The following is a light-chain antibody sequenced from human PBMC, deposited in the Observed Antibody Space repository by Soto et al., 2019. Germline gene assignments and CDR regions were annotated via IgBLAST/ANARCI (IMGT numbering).Light chain of an antibody. CDR2: DAS. V-gene: IGKV1-5*01. Sequence: DIQMTQSPSTLSASVGDRVTITCRASQSISSWLAWYQQKPGKVPKLLIYDASSLASGVPSRFSGSGSGTDFTLTISCLQSEDFATYYCQQYYSYPPTFGQGTKVDIK. J-gene: IGKJ1*01. CDR3: QQYYSYPPT. CDR1: QSISSW.